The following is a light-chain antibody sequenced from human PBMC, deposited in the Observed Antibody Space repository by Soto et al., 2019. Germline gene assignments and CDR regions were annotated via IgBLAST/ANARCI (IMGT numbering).Light chain of an antibody. Sequence: DIQMTQSPSSLSAFVGDSVTFTCRASQGISNYLAWYHQKPGKVPKLLVYAASTLQSGVPSRFSGSGSGTDFTLTISRLEPEDFAVYYCHHFGSLPETFGQGTNVE. CDR1: QGISNY. V-gene: IGKV1-27*01. CDR3: HHFGSLPET. CDR2: AAS. J-gene: IGKJ1*01.